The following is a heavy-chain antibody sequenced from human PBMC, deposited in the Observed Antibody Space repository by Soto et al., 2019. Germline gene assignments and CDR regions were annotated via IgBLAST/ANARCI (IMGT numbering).Heavy chain of an antibody. V-gene: IGHV4-34*01. Sequence: SETLSLTCAVYGGSFSGYYWSWIRQPPGKGLEWIGEINHSGSTNYNPSLKSRVTISVDTSKNQFSLKLSSVTAADTAVYYCARGNYGGNSDYYYGMDVWGQGTTVTVSS. D-gene: IGHD4-17*01. CDR1: GGSFSGYY. J-gene: IGHJ6*02. CDR3: ARGNYGGNSDYYYGMDV. CDR2: INHSGST.